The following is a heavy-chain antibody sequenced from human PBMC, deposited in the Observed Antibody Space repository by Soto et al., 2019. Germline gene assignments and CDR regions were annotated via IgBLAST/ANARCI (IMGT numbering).Heavy chain of an antibody. D-gene: IGHD3-22*01. CDR2: INAGNGNT. J-gene: IGHJ4*02. V-gene: IGHV1-3*01. CDR3: ARGSGYYYRDYY. CDR1: GYTFTSYA. Sequence: ASVKVSCKASGYTFTSYAMHWVRQAPGQRLEWMGWINAGNGNTKYSQKFQGRVTITRDTSASTAYMELSSLRSEDTAVYYCARGSGYYYRDYYCAQRSLVTVSS.